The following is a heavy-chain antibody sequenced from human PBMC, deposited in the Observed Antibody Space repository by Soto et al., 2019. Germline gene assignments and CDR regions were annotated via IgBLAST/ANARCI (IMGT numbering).Heavy chain of an antibody. D-gene: IGHD3-16*01. V-gene: IGHV5-51*01. CDR3: TKGAPRPFDC. Sequence: PGESPNFSFQGTGYRFSSSWIGWVRQNPGKGLEWLGNVYPSDSDVRYSPAFEGQVTISAANPSNPPYLQLLLLKDTDTASYYCTKGAPRPFDCWGQRTHVTVS. J-gene: IGHJ4*02. CDR2: VYPSDSDV. CDR1: GYRFSSSW.